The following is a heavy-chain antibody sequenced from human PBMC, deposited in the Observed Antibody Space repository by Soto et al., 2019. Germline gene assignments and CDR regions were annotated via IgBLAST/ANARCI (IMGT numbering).Heavy chain of an antibody. CDR3: ARDRVGYCSGGSCLLDY. CDR1: GYTFTSYG. V-gene: IGHV1-18*01. CDR2: ISAYNGNT. D-gene: IGHD2-15*01. J-gene: IGHJ4*02. Sequence: QVQLVQSGAEVKKPGASVKVSCKASGYTFTSYGISWVRQAPGQGLEWMGWISAYNGNTNYAQKLQGRVTMTTDTSTSTAYRELRSLRSDDTAVYYCARDRVGYCSGGSCLLDYWGQGTLVTVSS.